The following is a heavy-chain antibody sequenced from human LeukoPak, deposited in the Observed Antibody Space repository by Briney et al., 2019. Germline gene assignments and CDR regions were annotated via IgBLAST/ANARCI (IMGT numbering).Heavy chain of an antibody. CDR3: AKSYYDSSGYYYFDY. V-gene: IGHV3-23*01. J-gene: IGHJ4*02. Sequence: GGSLRLSYAASGFTFSSYAMSWVRQAPGKGLEWVSAISGSGGSTYYADSVKGRFTISRGNSKNTLYLQMNSLRAEDTAVYYCAKSYYDSSGYYYFDYWGQGTLVTVSS. D-gene: IGHD3-22*01. CDR2: ISGSGGST. CDR1: GFTFSSYA.